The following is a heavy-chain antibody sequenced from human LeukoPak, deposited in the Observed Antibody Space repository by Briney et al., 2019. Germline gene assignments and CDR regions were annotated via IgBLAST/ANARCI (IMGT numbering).Heavy chain of an antibody. CDR3: ARHPELFAGSAFDI. D-gene: IGHD1-14*01. CDR1: GYSISSGYY. V-gene: IGHV4-38-2*01. J-gene: IGHJ3*02. CDR2: IYHSGST. Sequence: SQILSLTCAVSGYSISSGYYWVWIRQPPGKGLEWIGSIYHSGSTYYNPSLKSRVTISVDTSKNQFSLKLSSVTAADTAVYYCARHPELFAGSAFDIWGQGTMVTVSS.